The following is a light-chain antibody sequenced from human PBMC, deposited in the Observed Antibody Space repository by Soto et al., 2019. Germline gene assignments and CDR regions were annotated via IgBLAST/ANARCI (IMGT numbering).Light chain of an antibody. CDR3: QQYTSYSRP. CDR2: AAS. Sequence: DIQMTQSPSSLSASIGDRVTITCRASQGISTYLNWYQQKPGKAPKLLIYAASSLQSGVPSRFSGSGSGTEFALTISSLQPDDFTPYYCQQYTSYSRPFGQGTKADIK. CDR1: QGISTY. V-gene: IGKV1-17*01. J-gene: IGKJ1*01.